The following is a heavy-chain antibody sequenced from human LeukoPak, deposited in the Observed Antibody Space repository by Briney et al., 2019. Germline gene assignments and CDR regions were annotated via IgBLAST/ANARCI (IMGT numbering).Heavy chain of an antibody. J-gene: IGHJ6*02. D-gene: IGHD2-2*01. CDR3: ARDCSSTSCYFSGVGYYYGMGV. Sequence: SETLSLTCTVSGGSISSYYWSWVRQPAGKGLEWIGRIYTSGSTNYNPSLKSRVTMSVDTSKNQFSLKLSSVTAADTAVYYCARDCSSTSCYFSGVGYYYGMGVWGQGTTVTVSS. V-gene: IGHV4-4*07. CDR1: GGSISSYY. CDR2: IYTSGST.